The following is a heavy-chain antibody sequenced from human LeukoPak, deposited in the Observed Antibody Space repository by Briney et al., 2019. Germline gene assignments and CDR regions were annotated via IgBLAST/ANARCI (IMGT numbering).Heavy chain of an antibody. CDR3: ARDLLGAEDY. CDR1: GLTFSSYS. CDR2: ISSSSSYI. Sequence: PGGSLRLSCAATGLTFSSYSMHWVRQAPGKGLEWVSSISSSSSYIYYVDSVKGRFTISRDNAKNSLYLQMNSLRAEDSAVYYCARDLLGAEDYWGQGTLVTVSS. D-gene: IGHD1-26*01. J-gene: IGHJ4*02. V-gene: IGHV3-21*01.